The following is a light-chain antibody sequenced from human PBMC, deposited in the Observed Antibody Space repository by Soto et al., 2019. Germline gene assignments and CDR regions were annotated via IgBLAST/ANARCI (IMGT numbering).Light chain of an antibody. J-gene: IGLJ2*01. Sequence: QAVVTQPPSASGTPGQRVTISCSGRSSNIGSNYVYWYQQLPGTAPKLLIYYNNQRPSGVPGRVSGSKSGTSASLAISGLQSDDEADYYCAVWDDSLNGPVFGGGTKLTVL. CDR1: SSNIGSNY. CDR3: AVWDDSLNGPV. V-gene: IGLV1-44*01. CDR2: YNN.